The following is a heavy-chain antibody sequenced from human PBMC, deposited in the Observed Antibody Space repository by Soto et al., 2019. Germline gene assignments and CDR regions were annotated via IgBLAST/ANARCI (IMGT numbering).Heavy chain of an antibody. Sequence: GGSLRLSCAASGFTFSSYSMNWVRQAPGKGLEWVSSISSSSSYIYYADSVKGRFTISRDNAKNSLYLQMNSLRAEDTAVYYCARVTVAGFYFDYWGQGPLVTVSS. D-gene: IGHD6-19*01. CDR1: GFTFSSYS. CDR2: ISSSSSYI. V-gene: IGHV3-21*01. J-gene: IGHJ4*02. CDR3: ARVTVAGFYFDY.